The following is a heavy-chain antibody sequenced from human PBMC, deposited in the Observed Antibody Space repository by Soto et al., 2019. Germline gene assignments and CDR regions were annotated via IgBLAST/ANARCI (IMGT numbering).Heavy chain of an antibody. CDR2: IIPIFGTA. J-gene: IGHJ6*02. D-gene: IGHD3-3*01. CDR3: ARELYDFWSGSGPYYYYGMDV. V-gene: IGHV1-69*13. CDR1: GSTFSSYA. Sequence: ASVTGSCKASGSTFSSYAISWVRQAPGQGLELMGGIIPIFGTANYAQKFQGRVTITADESTSTAYMELSSLRSEDTAVYYCARELYDFWSGSGPYYYYGMDVWGQGTTVTVSS.